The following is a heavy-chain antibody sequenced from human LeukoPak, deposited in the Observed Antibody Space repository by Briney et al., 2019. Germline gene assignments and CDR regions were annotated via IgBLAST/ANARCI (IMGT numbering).Heavy chain of an antibody. V-gene: IGHV1-69*13. CDR3: AREKYCTNGVCKAYYYGMDV. CDR2: IIPIFGTA. J-gene: IGHJ6*02. D-gene: IGHD2-8*01. CDR1: GGTFSSYA. Sequence: SVNVSCTASGGTFSSYAISWVRQAPGQGLEWMGGIIPIFGTANYAQKFQGRVTITADESTSTAYVELSSLRSEDTAVYYCAREKYCTNGVCKAYYYGMDVWGQGTTVTVSS.